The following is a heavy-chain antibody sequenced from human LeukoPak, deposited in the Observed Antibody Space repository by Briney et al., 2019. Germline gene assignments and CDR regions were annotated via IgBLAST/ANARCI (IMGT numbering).Heavy chain of an antibody. Sequence: PSETLSLTCSVSGGSISTSYWIWIRQSPGKGLEWIGYLYNSGSTNYNPSFKSRATISVGMSKNQFFLNLTSLTAADTAVYYCARPKYADYDWPDWYFDLWGRGTLVTVSS. V-gene: IGHV4-59*01. CDR2: LYNSGST. J-gene: IGHJ2*01. CDR3: ARPKYADYDWPDWYFDL. CDR1: GGSISTSY. D-gene: IGHD4-17*01.